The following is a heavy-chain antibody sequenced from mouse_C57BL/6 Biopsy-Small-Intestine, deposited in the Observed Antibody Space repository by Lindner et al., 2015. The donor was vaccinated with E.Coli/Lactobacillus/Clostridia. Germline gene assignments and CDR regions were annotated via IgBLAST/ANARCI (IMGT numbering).Heavy chain of an antibody. CDR1: GYTFTSYW. D-gene: IGHD6-5*01. V-gene: IGHV1-69*01. Sequence: VQLQESGAELVMPGASVKLSCKASGYTFTSYWMHWVKQRPGQGLEWIGEIDPSDSYTNYNQKFKGKATLTVDKSSSTAYMQLSSLTSEDSAVFYCASGAYPRFAYWGQGTLVTVSA. CDR2: IDPSDSYT. J-gene: IGHJ3*01. CDR3: ASGAYPRFAY.